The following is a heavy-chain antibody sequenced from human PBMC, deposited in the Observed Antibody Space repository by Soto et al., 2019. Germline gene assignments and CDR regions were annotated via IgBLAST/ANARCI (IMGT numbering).Heavy chain of an antibody. CDR3: ARGVSNSGAYYTGPSAYDL. Sequence: QVQLVQSGAVVKKPGSSVEVSCKASGGTFNGYGISWVRQAPGQGLEWMGGTVPVFDPSKYAPRFQGRVTITADKSTSTAYMELSSVRSEDTAIYFCARGVSNSGAYYTGPSAYDLWGQGTLVIVSS. D-gene: IGHD3-10*01. CDR2: TVPVFDPS. V-gene: IGHV1-69*06. J-gene: IGHJ3*01. CDR1: GGTFNGYG.